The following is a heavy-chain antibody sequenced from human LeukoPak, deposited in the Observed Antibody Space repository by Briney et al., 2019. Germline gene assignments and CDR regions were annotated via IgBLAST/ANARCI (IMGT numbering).Heavy chain of an antibody. Sequence: PTGGSLRLSCVASGFPFDDYGMFWVRQSPGKGLEWVSSISWNSGIIDYADSVKGRFTISRDNAKNSLYLQMNSLRVEDTAFYYCAKDRFFYDSGSKANWGQGTLVTVSS. CDR2: ISWNSGII. CDR1: GFPFDDYG. J-gene: IGHJ4*02. V-gene: IGHV3-9*01. D-gene: IGHD3-22*01. CDR3: AKDRFFYDSGSKAN.